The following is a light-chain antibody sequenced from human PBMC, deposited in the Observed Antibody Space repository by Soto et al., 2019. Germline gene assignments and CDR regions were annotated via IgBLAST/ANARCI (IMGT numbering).Light chain of an antibody. CDR3: QQSNSDPT. V-gene: IGKV1-39*01. CDR2: AAS. CDR1: QSISTY. Sequence: DIQMTQSPSSLSASVGDRVTIACRAGQSISTYLNWYQQKPGKAPKLLIFAASSLKSGVPSRFSGSGSGTDFTLTINSLQLEDFATYYCQQSNSDPTFGGGTTVEIK. J-gene: IGKJ4*01.